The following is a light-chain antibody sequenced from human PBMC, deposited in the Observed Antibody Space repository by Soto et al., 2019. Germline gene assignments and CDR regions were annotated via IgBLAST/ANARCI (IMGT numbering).Light chain of an antibody. V-gene: IGLV2-14*01. Sequence: QSALTQPASVSGSPGQSITISCTGTTSDVGGYNYVSWYQQHPGKVPKLMIYEVTHRPSGVSNRFSGSQSGDTASLTISGRQAEDEAAYYCFSYTTSSAPYVFGTGTKVTVL. CDR3: FSYTTSSAPYV. CDR2: EVT. CDR1: TSDVGGYNY. J-gene: IGLJ1*01.